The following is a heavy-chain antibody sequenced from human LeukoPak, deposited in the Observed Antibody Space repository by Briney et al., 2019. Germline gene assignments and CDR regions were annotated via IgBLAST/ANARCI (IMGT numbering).Heavy chain of an antibody. Sequence: GGSLRLSCTASGFTYSSYWMSWVRQAPGKGLEWVANIKQDGSEKDYVDSVKGRFTISRDNAKNSLYLQMNSLRAEDTALYYCARYCGGDCYGMDVWGQGTTVTVSS. CDR2: IKQDGSEK. CDR1: GFTYSSYW. D-gene: IGHD2-21*01. V-gene: IGHV3-7*01. CDR3: ARYCGGDCYGMDV. J-gene: IGHJ6*02.